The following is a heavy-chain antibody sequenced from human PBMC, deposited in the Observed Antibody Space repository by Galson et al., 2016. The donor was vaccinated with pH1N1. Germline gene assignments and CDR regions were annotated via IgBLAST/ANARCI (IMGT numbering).Heavy chain of an antibody. Sequence: SLRLSCAASGFSLSSYWMSWVRQAPGKGLEWVANINQDGSEKYYVDSVKGRFTISKDNAKNSLFLQMNSLRAEDTAVYYCARRYFDYWGQGTLVSVSS. J-gene: IGHJ4*02. CDR2: INQDGSEK. CDR3: ARRYFDY. CDR1: GFSLSSYW. V-gene: IGHV3-7*03.